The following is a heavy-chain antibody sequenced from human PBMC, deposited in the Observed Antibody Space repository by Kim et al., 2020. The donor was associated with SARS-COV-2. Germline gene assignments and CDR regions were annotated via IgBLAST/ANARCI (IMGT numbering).Heavy chain of an antibody. CDR1: GGSISSGSYY. CDR3: ARVTGESSGSGIRRYYYGMDV. D-gene: IGHD3-10*01. CDR2: IYTSGST. V-gene: IGHV4-61*02. Sequence: SETLSLTCTVSGGSISSGSYYWSWIRQPAGKGLEWIGRIYTSGSTNYNPSLKSRVTISVDTSKNQFSLKLSSVTAADTAVYYCARVTGESSGSGIRRYYYGMDVWGQGTTVTVSS. J-gene: IGHJ6*02.